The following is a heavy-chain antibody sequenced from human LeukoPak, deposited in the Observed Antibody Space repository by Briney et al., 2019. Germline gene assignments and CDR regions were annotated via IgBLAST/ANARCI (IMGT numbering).Heavy chain of an antibody. V-gene: IGHV3-30*01. CDR2: ISYDGSNK. J-gene: IGHJ4*02. CDR1: GFTFSSYA. Sequence: PGRSLRLSCAASGFTFSSYAMHWVRQAPGKGLEWVAVISYDGSNKYYADSVKGRFTISRDNSKNTLYLQMNSLRAEDTAVCYCARVRYSSSGYGGDYFDYWGQGTLVTVSS. D-gene: IGHD6-13*01. CDR3: ARVRYSSSGYGGDYFDY.